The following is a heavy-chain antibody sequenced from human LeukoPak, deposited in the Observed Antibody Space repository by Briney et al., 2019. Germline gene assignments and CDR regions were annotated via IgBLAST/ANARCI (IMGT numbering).Heavy chain of an antibody. CDR1: GFTFSSYW. CDR3: ARDRTLPLYGEGDYYMDV. J-gene: IGHJ6*03. D-gene: IGHD4-17*01. CDR2: IKQDGSEK. V-gene: IGHV3-7*01. Sequence: TGGSLRLSCAASGFTFSSYWMSWVRQAPGKGLEWVANIKQDGSEKYYVDSVKGRFTISRDNAKNSLYLQMNSLRAEDTAVYYCARDRTLPLYGEGDYYMDVWGKGTTVTVSS.